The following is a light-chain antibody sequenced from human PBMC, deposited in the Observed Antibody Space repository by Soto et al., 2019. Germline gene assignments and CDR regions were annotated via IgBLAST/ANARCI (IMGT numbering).Light chain of an antibody. Sequence: QPVLTQSPSASASLGASVKLTCTLSSGHSTYAIAWHQQQPEKGPRYLMKLNSDGSHSKGDGIPDRFSGSSSGAERYLTISSLQSEDEADYYCQTWGTGLYVVFGGGTKSPS. J-gene: IGLJ2*01. CDR1: SGHSTYA. V-gene: IGLV4-69*01. CDR3: QTWGTGLYVV. CDR2: LNSDGSH.